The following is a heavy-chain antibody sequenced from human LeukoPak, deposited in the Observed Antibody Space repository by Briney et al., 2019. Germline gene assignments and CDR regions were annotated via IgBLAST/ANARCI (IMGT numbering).Heavy chain of an antibody. CDR2: FDPEDGET. CDR3: ARGVDTAMATFYYYMDV. CDR1: GYTLTELS. V-gene: IGHV1-24*01. D-gene: IGHD5-18*01. J-gene: IGHJ6*03. Sequence: ASVKVSCEVSGYTLTELSMHWVRQAPGKGLEWMGGFDPEDGETIYAQKFQGRVTMTEDTSTDTAYMELSSLRSEDTAVYYRARGVDTAMATFYYYMDVWGKGTTVTVSS.